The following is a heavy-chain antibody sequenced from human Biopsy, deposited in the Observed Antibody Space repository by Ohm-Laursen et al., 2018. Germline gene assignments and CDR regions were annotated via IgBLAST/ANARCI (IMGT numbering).Heavy chain of an antibody. J-gene: IGHJ1*01. CDR1: GYTFTGQY. Sequence: ASVKVSCRASGYTFTGQYLHWVRQVPGQGLEWMGWINPHSGTTKFAQDFQGRVTMTRGTSITTAYMELRRLRSDDTAVYYCAKGQDLRGGAEYFQHWGQGALVTVSS. V-gene: IGHV1-2*02. D-gene: IGHD2-15*01. CDR3: AKGQDLRGGAEYFQH. CDR2: INPHSGTT.